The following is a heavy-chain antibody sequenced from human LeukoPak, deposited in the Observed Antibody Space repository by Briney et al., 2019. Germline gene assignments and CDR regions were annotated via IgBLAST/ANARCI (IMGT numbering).Heavy chain of an antibody. CDR1: GFTFSTYG. CDR3: ATSRYSDSPFDY. Sequence: PGGSLRLSCAASGFTFSTYGMHWVRQAPGKGLEWVAFMRYDGSIKYYADSVKGRFTISRDDAKNSLFLQMSSLRDEDTALYYCATSRYSDSPFDYWGQGTLVTVSA. J-gene: IGHJ4*02. V-gene: IGHV3-30*02. D-gene: IGHD2-2*02. CDR2: MRYDGSIK.